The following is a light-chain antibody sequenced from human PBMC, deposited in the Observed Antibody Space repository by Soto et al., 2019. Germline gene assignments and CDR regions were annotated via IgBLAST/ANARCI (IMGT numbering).Light chain of an antibody. CDR2: GAS. CDR3: HQYGCSPWT. J-gene: IGKJ1*01. V-gene: IGKV3-20*01. Sequence: EIVWTQSQGTLALPPGESVTLSCGARQSVSSSYLDVYHQKPGQAPRLIIYGASSRATGLPDRFSGSGSGTYFTLTISRLKPVDFAMYYRHQYGCSPWTIGEGTKLE. CDR1: QSVSSSY.